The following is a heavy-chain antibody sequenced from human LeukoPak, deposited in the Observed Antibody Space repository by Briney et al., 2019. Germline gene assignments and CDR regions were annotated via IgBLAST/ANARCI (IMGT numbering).Heavy chain of an antibody. CDR1: GGSISSSSYY. CDR3: ATEGYSFGYHAFDI. D-gene: IGHD5-18*01. Sequence: ETLSLTCTVSGGSISSSSYYWGWIRQPPGKGLEWIGSIYYSGSTYYNPSLKSRVTISVDTSKNQFSLKLSSVTAADTAVYYCATEGYSFGYHAFDIWGQGTMVTASS. V-gene: IGHV4-39*07. CDR2: IYYSGST. J-gene: IGHJ3*02.